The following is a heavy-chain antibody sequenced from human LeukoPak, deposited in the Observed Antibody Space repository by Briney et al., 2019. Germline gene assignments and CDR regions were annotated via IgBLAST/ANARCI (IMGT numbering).Heavy chain of an antibody. Sequence: SETLSLTCSVSGGSISVSDNFWGWIRQPPGKGLEWIGTIYYSGSTYYNPSLKSRVTISVDTSNNHFSLKLSSVTAADTAVYYCVRRGLLPFDYWGQGTLVTVSS. J-gene: IGHJ4*02. CDR3: VRRGLLPFDY. CDR1: GGSISVSDNF. D-gene: IGHD5-24*01. CDR2: IYYSGST. V-gene: IGHV4-39*02.